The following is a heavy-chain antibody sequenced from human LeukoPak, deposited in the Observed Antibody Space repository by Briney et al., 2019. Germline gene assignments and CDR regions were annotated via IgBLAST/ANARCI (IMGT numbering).Heavy chain of an antibody. J-gene: IGHJ4*02. V-gene: IGHV3-23*01. D-gene: IGHD3-16*02. CDR2: ISGSGGST. CDR1: GFTFSSYA. CDR3: ARDRDDYVWGIYRYGDY. Sequence: TGGSLRLSCAASGFTFSSYAMSWVRQAPGKGLEWVSAISGSGGSTYYADSVKGRFTISRDNSKNTLYLQMNSLRAEDTAVYYCARDRDDYVWGIYRYGDYWGQGTLVTVSS.